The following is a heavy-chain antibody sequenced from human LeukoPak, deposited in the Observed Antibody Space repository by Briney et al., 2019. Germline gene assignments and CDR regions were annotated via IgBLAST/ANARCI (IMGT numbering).Heavy chain of an antibody. CDR3: AREDYGDYSYYYYYGMDV. J-gene: IGHJ6*02. CDR1: GGSISSSSYY. V-gene: IGHV4-39*02. Sequence: RLSETLSLTCTVSGGSISSSSYYWGWIRQPPGKGLEWIGSIYYSGSTYYNPSLKNRVTISVDTSKNQFSLKLSSVTAADTAVYYCAREDYGDYSYYYYYGMDVWGQGTTVTVSS. CDR2: IYYSGST. D-gene: IGHD4-17*01.